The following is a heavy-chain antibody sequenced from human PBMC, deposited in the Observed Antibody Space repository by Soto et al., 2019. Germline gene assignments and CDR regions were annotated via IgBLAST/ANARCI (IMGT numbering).Heavy chain of an antibody. Sequence: QVQLVQSGAEVKEPGASVKVSCTASGYTFTSFGLSWVRQAPGQGLEWMGWISAYNGNTYYAERLQGRVTMTTDTSTSTAYMELRSLTSDDTAVYYCARDRDYSNLSHYYGMDVWGQGTTVTVSS. CDR2: ISAYNGNT. J-gene: IGHJ6*02. D-gene: IGHD4-4*01. CDR1: GYTFTSFG. V-gene: IGHV1-18*04. CDR3: ARDRDYSNLSHYYGMDV.